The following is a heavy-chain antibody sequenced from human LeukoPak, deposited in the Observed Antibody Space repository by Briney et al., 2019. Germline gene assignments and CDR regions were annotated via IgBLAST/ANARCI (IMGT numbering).Heavy chain of an antibody. J-gene: IGHJ4*02. V-gene: IGHV1-2*02. Sequence: ASVSLSCKASGYMFNDYFMHWARQAPGQGPECMGWFNPTSGDKNYAQQFQGRVTMTRDTYINTPYMERGGLTSDDTAVYYCARAQLLTAPAGTFADNWGQGTLVTVSS. CDR3: ARAQLLTAPAGTFADN. CDR2: FNPTSGDK. D-gene: IGHD6-13*01. CDR1: GYMFNDYF.